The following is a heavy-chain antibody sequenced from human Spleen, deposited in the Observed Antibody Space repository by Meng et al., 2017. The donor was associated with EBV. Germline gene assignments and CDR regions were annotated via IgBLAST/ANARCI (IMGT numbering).Heavy chain of an antibody. D-gene: IGHD3-10*01. Sequence: QVQLQEPGPGVLKPSETPSLTCTVSGGSVRSASYYWTWIRQPPGKALEWIGYIHYSGNPNYNSSLKRRVTISVDMSKNQFSLRLSSVTAADTAVYYCARLFYYGSGRLKFDFWGQGTLVTVSS. V-gene: IGHV4-61*01. CDR1: GGSVRSASYY. J-gene: IGHJ4*02. CDR3: ARLFYYGSGRLKFDF. CDR2: IHYSGNP.